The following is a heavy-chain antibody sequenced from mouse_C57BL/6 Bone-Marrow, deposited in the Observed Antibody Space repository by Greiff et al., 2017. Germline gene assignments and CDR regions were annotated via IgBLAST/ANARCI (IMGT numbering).Heavy chain of an antibody. Sequence: VKLMESGAELVKPGASVKLSCKASGYTFTSYWMHWVKQRPGQGLEWIGMIHPNSGSTNYNEKFKSKATLTVDKSSSTAYMQLSSLTSEDSAVYYCRYYGSPFDYWGQGTTLTVSS. V-gene: IGHV1-64*01. D-gene: IGHD1-1*01. CDR2: IHPNSGST. CDR3: RYYGSPFDY. J-gene: IGHJ2*01. CDR1: GYTFTSYW.